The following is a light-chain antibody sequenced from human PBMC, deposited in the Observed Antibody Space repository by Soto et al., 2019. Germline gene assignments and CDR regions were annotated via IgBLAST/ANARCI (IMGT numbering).Light chain of an antibody. CDR1: SSNIGAGYD. V-gene: IGLV1-40*01. CDR3: QSYDSSLSAYV. Sequence: QSVLTQPPSVSGAPGQRVTISCTGSSSNIGAGYDLHWYQQLPGTAPKLLIYSNTNRPSGVPDRFSGSKSGTSASLAITGLQAKDEADYYCQSYDSSLSAYVFGTGTKLTVL. CDR2: SNT. J-gene: IGLJ1*01.